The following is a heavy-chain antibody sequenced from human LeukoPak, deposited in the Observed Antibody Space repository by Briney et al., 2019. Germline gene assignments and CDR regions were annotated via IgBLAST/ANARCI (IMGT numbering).Heavy chain of an antibody. V-gene: IGHV4-39*01. Sequence: SETLSLTCTVSGGSISSSSYYWGWIRQPPGKGLEWIGSIYYSGSTYYNPSLKSRVTISVDTSKNQFSLKLSSVTAADTAVYYCARAEGDYPYWGQGTLVTVSS. D-gene: IGHD4-17*01. J-gene: IGHJ4*02. CDR1: GGSISSSSYY. CDR3: ARAEGDYPY. CDR2: IYYSGST.